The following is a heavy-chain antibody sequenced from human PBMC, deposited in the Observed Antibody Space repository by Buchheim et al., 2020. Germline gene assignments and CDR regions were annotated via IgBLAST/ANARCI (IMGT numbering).Heavy chain of an antibody. CDR2: INPNSGGT. V-gene: IGHV1-2*04. Sequence: QVQLVQSGAEVKKPGASVKVSCKASGYTFTGYYMHWVRQAPGQGLEWMGWINPNSGGTNYAQKFQGWVTMNRETSISPAYMELSRLRSDDTAVYYCARDFLGYCSSTSCPPAGMDVWGQGTT. CDR1: GYTFTGYY. D-gene: IGHD2-2*01. CDR3: ARDFLGYCSSTSCPPAGMDV. J-gene: IGHJ6*02.